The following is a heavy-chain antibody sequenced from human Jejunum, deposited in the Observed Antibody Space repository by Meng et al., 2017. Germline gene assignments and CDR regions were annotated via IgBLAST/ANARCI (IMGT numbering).Heavy chain of an antibody. V-gene: IGHV4-39*07. CDR3: ARISKVSGNFYYFDH. CDR2: LYFSGST. D-gene: IGHD3-10*01. CDR1: GDSISSTRYY. J-gene: IGHJ4*02. Sequence: SETLSLTCTVSGDSISSTRYYWGWIRQPPGRGLEWIASLYFSGSTYYNPSLNIRVTISIDTSKNQFYLKLNSVIAADTAVYYCARISKVSGNFYYFDHWGQGTLVTVSS.